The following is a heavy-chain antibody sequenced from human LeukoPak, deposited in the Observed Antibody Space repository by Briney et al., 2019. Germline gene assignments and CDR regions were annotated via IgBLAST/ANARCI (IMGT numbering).Heavy chain of an antibody. D-gene: IGHD3-22*01. V-gene: IGHV3-30*18. CDR2: ISYDGSNK. J-gene: IGHJ1*01. CDR3: AKEDVVVITIRYFQH. CDR1: GFTFSSYG. Sequence: GRSLRLSCAASGFTFSSYGMHWVRQAPGKGLEWVAVISYDGSNKYYADSVKGRFTISRDNSKNTLYLQMNSLRTEDTAIYYCAKEDVVVITIRYFQHWGQGTLDPVSS.